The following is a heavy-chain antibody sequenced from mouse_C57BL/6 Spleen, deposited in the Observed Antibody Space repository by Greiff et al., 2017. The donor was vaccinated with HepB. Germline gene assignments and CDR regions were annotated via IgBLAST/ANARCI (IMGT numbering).Heavy chain of an antibody. CDR3: ASGPSIAY. CDR1: GYAFSSYW. Sequence: VQLQQSGAELVKPGASVKISCKASGYAFSSYWMNWVRQRPGKGLEWIGQIYPGDGDTNYNGKFKGKATLTADKSSCTAYMQLSSLTSEDSAVYFCASGPSIAYWGQGTLVTVSA. J-gene: IGHJ3*01. D-gene: IGHD3-1*01. V-gene: IGHV1-80*01. CDR2: IYPGDGDT.